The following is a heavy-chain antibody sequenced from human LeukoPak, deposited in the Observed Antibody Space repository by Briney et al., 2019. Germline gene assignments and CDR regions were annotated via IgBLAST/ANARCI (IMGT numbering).Heavy chain of an antibody. V-gene: IGHV3-21*01. Sequence: GGSLRLPCAASGFTFSSYNMNWVRQAPGKGLEWVSSISGSSSYIYYADSVKGRFTISRGNAKNSLYLEMNSLRAEDTAVYYCARDRIAVAATETSFDYWGQGTLVTVSS. J-gene: IGHJ4*02. CDR1: GFTFSSYN. CDR2: ISGSSSYI. D-gene: IGHD6-19*01. CDR3: ARDRIAVAATETSFDY.